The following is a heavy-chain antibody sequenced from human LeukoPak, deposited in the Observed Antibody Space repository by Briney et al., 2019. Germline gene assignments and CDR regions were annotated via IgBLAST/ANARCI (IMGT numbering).Heavy chain of an antibody. Sequence: GRSLRLSCAASGYTFSSYGMHWVRHRPGKGLEWLTVIWSDESKKYYGDSVKGRFTVSRDNSKNTLYLDINSLRVDDTAVYYCAREGLTTSRNNAFDIWGQGTMVAVSS. CDR1: GYTFSSYG. V-gene: IGHV3-33*01. J-gene: IGHJ3*02. D-gene: IGHD4-11*01. CDR2: IWSDESKK. CDR3: AREGLTTSRNNAFDI.